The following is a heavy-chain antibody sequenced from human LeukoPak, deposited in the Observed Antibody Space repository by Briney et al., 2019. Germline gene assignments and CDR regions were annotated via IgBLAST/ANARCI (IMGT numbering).Heavy chain of an antibody. D-gene: IGHD2-2*01. CDR1: GGSLSGYF. Sequence: SETLSLTCGVSGGSLSGYFWTWIRQPPGKGLECIGEINHSGRTDYNPSLKSRVTISVDTSKNQFSLRLSSVTAADTAVYYCASQIGYCSSTSCYAYGRFDYWGQGTQVTVSS. CDR3: ASQIGYCSSTSCYAYGRFDY. CDR2: INHSGRT. V-gene: IGHV4-34*01. J-gene: IGHJ4*02.